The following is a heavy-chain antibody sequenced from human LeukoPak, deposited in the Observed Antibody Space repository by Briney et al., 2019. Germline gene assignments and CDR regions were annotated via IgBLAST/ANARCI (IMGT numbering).Heavy chain of an antibody. CDR1: GFTFSSCG. J-gene: IGHJ4*02. CDR2: IWYDGSNK. CDR3: AKDLRGYSYGVNDY. Sequence: QPGRSLRLSCAASGFTFSSCGMHWVRQAPGKGLEWVAVIWYDGSNKYYADSVKGRFTTSRDNSKNTLYLQMNSLRAEDTAVYYCAKDLRGYSYGVNDYWGQGTLVTVSS. D-gene: IGHD5-18*01. V-gene: IGHV3-33*06.